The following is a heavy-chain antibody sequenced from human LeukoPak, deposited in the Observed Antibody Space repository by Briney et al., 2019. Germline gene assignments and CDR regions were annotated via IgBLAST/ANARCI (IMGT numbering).Heavy chain of an antibody. J-gene: IGHJ4*02. CDR1: GGSISSYY. Sequence: PSETLSLTCTVSGGSISSYYWSWIRQPPGKGLERIGYIYYSGSTNYNPSLKSRVTISVDTSKNQFSLKLSSVTAADTAVYYCARHKVDGYNYRTDFDYWGQGTLVTVSS. D-gene: IGHD5-24*01. CDR3: ARHKVDGYNYRTDFDY. CDR2: IYYSGST. V-gene: IGHV4-59*08.